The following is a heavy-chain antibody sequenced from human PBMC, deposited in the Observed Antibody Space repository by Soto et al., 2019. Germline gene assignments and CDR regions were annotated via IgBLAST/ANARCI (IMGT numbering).Heavy chain of an antibody. CDR2: IYYSGST. CDR3: ARTYYDFWSGLRRAYGGSYYGMDV. Sequence: SETLSLTCTVSGGSISSGGYYWSWIRQHPGEGLEWIGYIYYSGSTYYNPSLKSRVTISVDTSKNQFSLKLSSVTAADTAVYYCARTYYDFWSGLRRAYGGSYYGMDVWGQGPTVTVSS. D-gene: IGHD3-3*01. J-gene: IGHJ6*02. CDR1: GGSISSGGYY. V-gene: IGHV4-31*03.